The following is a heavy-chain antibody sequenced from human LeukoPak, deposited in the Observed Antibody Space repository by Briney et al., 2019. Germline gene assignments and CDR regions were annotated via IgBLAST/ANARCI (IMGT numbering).Heavy chain of an antibody. V-gene: IGHV4-39*01. J-gene: IGHJ3*02. Sequence: SETLSLTCTVSGGSISSSGYFWGWIRQPPGKGLEWIGTIYYSGSTYYNPSLKSRVTISVDTSKNQFSLKLSSVTAADTAVYYCAGQGGSSWFLLDAFDIWGQGTMVTVS. CDR1: GGSISSSGYF. D-gene: IGHD6-13*01. CDR2: IYYSGST. CDR3: AGQGGSSWFLLDAFDI.